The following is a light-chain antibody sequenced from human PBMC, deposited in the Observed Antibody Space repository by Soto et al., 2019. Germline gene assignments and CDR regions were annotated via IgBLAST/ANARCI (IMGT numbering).Light chain of an antibody. V-gene: IGLV2-14*01. J-gene: IGLJ1*01. CDR1: TNDVGGYNY. CDR3: NSYTSSTSRPYV. Sequence: QSVLTQPASVSGSPGQSITISCTGTTNDVGGYNYVSWYQQHPGKAPKLLIFEVSSRPSGVSNRFSGSKSGNTASLTISALQAEDEADYFCNSYTSSTSRPYVFGTGTQLTVL. CDR2: EVS.